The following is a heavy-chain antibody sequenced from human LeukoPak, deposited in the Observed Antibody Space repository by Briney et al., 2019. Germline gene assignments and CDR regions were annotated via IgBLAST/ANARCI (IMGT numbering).Heavy chain of an antibody. CDR2: VSSSGGTI. V-gene: IGHV3-11*01. CDR1: GFTFSDYD. CDR3: ARGPVSSSGFFDY. Sequence: KPGGSLRLSCAASGFTFSDYDMSWIRQASGKGLEWVSYVSSSGGTISYADSVKGRFSISRDNAKKSLYLQMNSLRAEDTAVYYCARGPVSSSGFFDYWGQGTLVTVSS. J-gene: IGHJ4*02. D-gene: IGHD3-22*01.